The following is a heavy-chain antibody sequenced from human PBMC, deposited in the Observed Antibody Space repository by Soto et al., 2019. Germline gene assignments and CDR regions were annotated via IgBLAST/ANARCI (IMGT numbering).Heavy chain of an antibody. CDR1: GFTFSSYA. CDR2: ISYDGSNK. D-gene: IGHD1-26*01. J-gene: IGHJ6*02. CDR3: ARDVESGSSQYYYYYDGMDV. V-gene: IGHV3-30-3*01. Sequence: QVQLVESGGGVVQPGRSLRLSCAASGFTFSSYAMHWVRQAPGKGLEWVAVISYDGSNKYYADSVKGRFTICRDNSKNTLYLQMNSLRAEDTAVYYCARDVESGSSQYYYYYDGMDVWGQGTTVTVSS.